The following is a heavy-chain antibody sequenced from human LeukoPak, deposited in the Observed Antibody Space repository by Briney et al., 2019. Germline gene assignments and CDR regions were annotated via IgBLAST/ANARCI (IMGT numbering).Heavy chain of an antibody. J-gene: IGHJ4*02. V-gene: IGHV3-23*01. CDR2: YRGSSGST. CDR3: AKGDGYGDFED. CDR1: GLTFSTYS. D-gene: IGHD3-10*01. Sequence: GGSLRLSCAASGLTFSTYSMSWVRQAPGKGLEWVSVYRGSSGSTYYADSVKGRLTISTDDSKNTLYLHMRSLRAEDTAIYYCAKGDGYGDFEDWGQGTPVTVSS.